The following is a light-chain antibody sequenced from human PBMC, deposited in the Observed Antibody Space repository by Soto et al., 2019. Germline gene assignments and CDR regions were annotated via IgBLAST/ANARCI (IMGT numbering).Light chain of an antibody. J-gene: IGKJ1*01. Sequence: EIVMTQSPATLSVSPGERATLSYRASQSVSSNLAWYQQKPGQAPRLLLYGASTRATGIPARFRGSGSGTEFTLTLSSLQSEDFAVYYCQQYNNWPFPSWTFGQGTKVEIK. CDR3: QQYNNWPFPSWT. V-gene: IGKV3-15*01. CDR1: QSVSSN. CDR2: GAS.